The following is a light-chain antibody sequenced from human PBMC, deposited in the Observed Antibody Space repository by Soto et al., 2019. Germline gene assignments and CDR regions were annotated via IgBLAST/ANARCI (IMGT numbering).Light chain of an antibody. CDR3: LQHNSYPQT. CDR1: QDISNY. Sequence: DIQMTQSPSSLSASVGYRVTITCQASQDISNYLNWYQQKPGEAPKLLIYAASSLQSGVPSRFSGSGSGTEFTLTISSLQPEDFATYYCLQHNSYPQTFGQGTKVDIK. CDR2: AAS. V-gene: IGKV1-17*01. J-gene: IGKJ1*01.